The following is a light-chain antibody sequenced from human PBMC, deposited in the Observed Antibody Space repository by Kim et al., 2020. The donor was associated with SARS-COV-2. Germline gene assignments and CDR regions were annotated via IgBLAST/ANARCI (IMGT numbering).Light chain of an antibody. CDR3: QSYDSSNRGV. J-gene: IGLJ3*02. CDR1: GGTIARNF. V-gene: IGLV6-57*02. CDR2: EDN. Sequence: TVTISCTGSGGTIARNFVQWYQQRPGSAPTSVIYEDNQRASGVPDRFSGSIDSSSNSASLTISGLKNEDEADYYCQSYDSSNRGVFGGGTQLTVL.